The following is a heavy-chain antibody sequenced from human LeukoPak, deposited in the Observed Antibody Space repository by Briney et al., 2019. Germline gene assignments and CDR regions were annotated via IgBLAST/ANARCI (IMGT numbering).Heavy chain of an antibody. V-gene: IGHV3-49*04. CDR2: IRSQTNGGTT. CDR3: IREFYFDY. CDR1: GFSFGDNA. J-gene: IGHJ4*02. Sequence: PGRSPRLSCTTSGFSFGDNAMSWVRQAPGKGLEWVGFIRSQTNGGTTEYAASVKGRFSISRDDSKSIAYLQMNSLTTDDTAVYYCIREFYFDYWGQGTLVTVSS.